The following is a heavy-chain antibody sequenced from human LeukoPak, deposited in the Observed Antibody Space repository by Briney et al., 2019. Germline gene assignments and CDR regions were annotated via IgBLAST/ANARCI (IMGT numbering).Heavy chain of an antibody. Sequence: ASVKVSCKASGYTFTGYYMHWVRQAPGQGLEWMGWINPNSGGTNYAQKFQGRVTMTRDTSISTAYMELSRLRSDDTAVYYCARDRGGGDSSGYYDYWGQGTLVTVPS. J-gene: IGHJ4*02. CDR1: GYTFTGYY. V-gene: IGHV1-2*02. D-gene: IGHD3-22*01. CDR2: INPNSGGT. CDR3: ARDRGGGDSSGYYDY.